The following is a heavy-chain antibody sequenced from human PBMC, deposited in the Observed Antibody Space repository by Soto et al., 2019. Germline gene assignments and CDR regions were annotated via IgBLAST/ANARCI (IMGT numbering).Heavy chain of an antibody. V-gene: IGHV3-21*01. CDR2: ISSSSSYI. D-gene: IGHD4-17*01. CDR1: GFTFSSYS. CDR3: ARLWTGDYDY. Sequence: EVQLVESGGGLVMPGGSLSLSCAASGFTFSSYSMNWVRQAPGKGLEWVSSISSSSSYIYYADSVKGRFIISRDNAKNSLYLQMNSLRAEEAAVYYCARLWTGDYDYWCQGTLVTVSS. J-gene: IGHJ4*02.